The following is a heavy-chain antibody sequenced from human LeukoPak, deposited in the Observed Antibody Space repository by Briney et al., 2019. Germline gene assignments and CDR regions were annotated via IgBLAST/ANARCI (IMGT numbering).Heavy chain of an antibody. J-gene: IGHJ4*02. CDR3: ARDGGYCSGGSCPVGY. CDR1: GYTFTSYY. D-gene: IGHD2-15*01. CDR2: INPNSGGT. V-gene: IGHV1-2*02. Sequence: ASVKVSCKASGYTFTSYYMHWVRQAPGQGLEWMGWINPNSGGTNYAQKFQGRVTVTRDTSISTAYMELSRLRSDDTAVYYCARDGGYCSGGSCPVGYWGQGTLVTVSS.